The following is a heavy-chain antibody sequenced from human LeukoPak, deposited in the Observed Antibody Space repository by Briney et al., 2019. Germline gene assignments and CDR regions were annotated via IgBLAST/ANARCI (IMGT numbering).Heavy chain of an antibody. Sequence: GGSLRLSCAASGFIFSHYGMNWVRQAPGKGLEWVSGITSRSTTYYADSVKGRFTISRDNSKNMVWLQINSPTAEDTATYYCAKDGNWARFEDWGQATLVTVSS. D-gene: IGHD7-27*01. CDR1: GFIFSHYG. CDR2: ITSRSTT. J-gene: IGHJ4*02. V-gene: IGHV3-23*01. CDR3: AKDGNWARFED.